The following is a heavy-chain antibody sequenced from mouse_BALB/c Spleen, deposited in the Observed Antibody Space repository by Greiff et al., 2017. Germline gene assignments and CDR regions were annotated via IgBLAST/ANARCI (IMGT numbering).Heavy chain of an antibody. D-gene: IGHD5-2*01. CDR1: GFSFTSYG. V-gene: IGHV2-9*02. CDR2: IWGGGST. CDR3: ARGVEYCDALDY. Sequence: QVQLKESGPGLVAPSQTLSITCSVSGFSFTSYGVHWVRQPPGKGLEWLGVIWGGGSTNYNSALMSRLSISTDNSKNQFFLKMNSLPTDDTAMYYCARGVEYCDALDYWGQGTTVTVSS. J-gene: IGHJ4*01.